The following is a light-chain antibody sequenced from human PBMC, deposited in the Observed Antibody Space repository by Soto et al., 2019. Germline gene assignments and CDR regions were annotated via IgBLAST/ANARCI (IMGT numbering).Light chain of an antibody. CDR3: QQGSSWPLT. CDR1: QSVRTY. CDR2: NAS. V-gene: IGKV3-11*01. Sequence: EIVLTQSPATLSLSPGERATLSCRASQSVRTYLAWYQQKFGQPPRLLIYNASNRATGIPARFSGSGSATDFTLTISSLEPEDFAVYYCQQGSSWPLTFGQGTRLEIK. J-gene: IGKJ5*01.